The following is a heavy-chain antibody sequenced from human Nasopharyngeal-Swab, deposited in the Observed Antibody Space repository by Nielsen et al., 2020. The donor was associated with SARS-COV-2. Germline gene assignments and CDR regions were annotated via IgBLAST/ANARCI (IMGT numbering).Heavy chain of an antibody. CDR1: GFTFSSYS. Sequence: GESLKISCAASGFTFSSYSMNWVRQAPGKGLEWVSSISSSSSYIYYADSVKGRFTISRDNAKNSLYLQMNSLRAEDTAVYYCARVSGYDLLEVYYYYYYMDAWGKGTTVTVSS. J-gene: IGHJ6*03. CDR3: ARVSGYDLLEVYYYYYYMDA. CDR2: ISSSSSYI. D-gene: IGHD5-12*01. V-gene: IGHV3-21*01.